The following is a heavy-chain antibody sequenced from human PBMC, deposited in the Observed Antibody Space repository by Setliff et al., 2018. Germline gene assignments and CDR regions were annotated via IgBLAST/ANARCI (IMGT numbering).Heavy chain of an antibody. J-gene: IGHJ4*02. D-gene: IGHD3-22*01. CDR3: ARPYYYDSSGRSDPLWDY. CDR1: GYSIRSGYN. Sequence: SETLSLTCRVSGYSIRSGYNWGWIRQSPGKGLEWIGSISHTGSTGHNPSLKSRVTISVGTSKNQFSLKLRSVTAADTAVYYCARPYYYDSSGRSDPLWDYWGQGTLVTVSS. CDR2: ISHTGST. V-gene: IGHV4-38-2*01.